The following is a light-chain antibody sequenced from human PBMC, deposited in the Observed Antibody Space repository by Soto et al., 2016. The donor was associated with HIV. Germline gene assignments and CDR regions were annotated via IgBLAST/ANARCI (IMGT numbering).Light chain of an antibody. CDR3: QSVDSSGTYVV. Sequence: SYELTQPPSVSVSPGQTARITCSGDALPDQYAHWYQQKPGQAPVLVIYKDTERPSGIPEGFSGSSSGTTVTLTISGVQAEDEADYYCQSVDSSGTYVVFGGGTKLTVL. J-gene: IGLJ2*01. CDR1: ALPDQY. CDR2: KDT. V-gene: IGLV3-25*03.